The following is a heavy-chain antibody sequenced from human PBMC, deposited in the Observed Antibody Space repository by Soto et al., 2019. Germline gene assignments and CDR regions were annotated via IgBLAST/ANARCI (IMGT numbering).Heavy chain of an antibody. V-gene: IGHV4-39*01. D-gene: IGHD4-17*01. CDR3: ARQVYGDFVGSGAFDI. CDR2: IYYSGTT. J-gene: IGHJ3*02. Sequence: QLQLQESGPGLVKPTETLSLTCTVSGGSISSSTYYWGWISQPPGKGLEWIGSIYYSGTTHYSPSRKSRVTMSVDTSKNQFSLTLSSVTAADTSVYYCARQVYGDFVGSGAFDIWGQGTMVTVFS. CDR1: GGSISSSTYY.